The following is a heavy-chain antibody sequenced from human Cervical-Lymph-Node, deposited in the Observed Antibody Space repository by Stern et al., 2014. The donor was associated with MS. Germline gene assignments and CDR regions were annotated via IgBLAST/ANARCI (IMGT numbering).Heavy chain of an antibody. J-gene: IGHJ4*02. CDR3: ARDSDSASYYVAGFDS. CDR1: GFTVSNYG. D-gene: IGHD1-26*01. V-gene: IGHV3-33*01. CDR2: IRYDGSNK. Sequence: VQLVESGGGVVQPGRSLRLSCAASGFTVSNYGMHWVRQAPGKGLEWVAGIRYDGSNKYCGDSVKGRFTISRDNSKNTVYLQMNSLRAEDTAVYFCARDSDSASYYVAGFDSWGQGTLVTVSS.